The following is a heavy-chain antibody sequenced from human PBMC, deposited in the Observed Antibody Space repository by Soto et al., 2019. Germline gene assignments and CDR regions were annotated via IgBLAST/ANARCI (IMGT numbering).Heavy chain of an antibody. CDR3: ATVGYCSSTSCQTRYYYYGMDV. J-gene: IGHJ6*02. CDR1: GFTFSDYS. V-gene: IGHV3-11*01. Sequence: LRLSCAASGFTFSDYSMNWVRQAPGKGLEWVSYISRSGSDIYYADSVKGRFTISRDNAKNSLFLQMNSLRAEDTAVYYCATVGYCSSTSCQTRYYYYGMDVWDQGTTVTVSS. CDR2: ISRSGSDI. D-gene: IGHD2-2*03.